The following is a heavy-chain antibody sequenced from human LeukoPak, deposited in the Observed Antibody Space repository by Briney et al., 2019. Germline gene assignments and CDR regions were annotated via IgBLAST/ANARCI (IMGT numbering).Heavy chain of an antibody. Sequence: PSETLSLTCTVSGASISSGGYYWSWIRQHPGKGLEWIGYIYYSGSTNYNPSLKSRVTISVDTSKNQFSLKLSSVTAADTAVYYCARDVWNDGRYGMDVWGQGTTVTVSS. J-gene: IGHJ6*02. CDR2: IYYSGST. CDR1: GASISSGGYY. D-gene: IGHD1-1*01. V-gene: IGHV4-61*08. CDR3: ARDVWNDGRYGMDV.